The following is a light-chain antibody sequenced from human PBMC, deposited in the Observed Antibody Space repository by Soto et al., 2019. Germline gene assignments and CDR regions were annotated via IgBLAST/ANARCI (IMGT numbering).Light chain of an antibody. CDR3: CSYAGTYTFV. Sequence: QSVLTQPASVSGSPGQSVTISCTGTSSDVGGYNSVSWYQQHPGKAPKLMIYAVTKRPSGVPARFSGSKSGNTASLTISGLQAEDEADYYCCSYAGTYTFVFGTGTKVTVL. CDR1: SSDVGGYNS. CDR2: AVT. J-gene: IGLJ1*01. V-gene: IGLV2-11*01.